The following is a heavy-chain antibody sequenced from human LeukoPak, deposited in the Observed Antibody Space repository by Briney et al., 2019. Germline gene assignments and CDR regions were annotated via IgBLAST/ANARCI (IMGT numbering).Heavy chain of an antibody. CDR1: GGSFSGYY. J-gene: IGHJ4*02. V-gene: IGHV4-34*01. CDR3: ARLRIGGFDY. Sequence: SETLSLTCAVYGGSFSGYYWSWIRQPPGKGLEWLGEINHSGGTNYYPSLMSRVTISIDTSKNQFSLKLISVTAADTAVYYCARLRIGGFDYWDQGNLVTVSS. CDR2: INHSGGT. D-gene: IGHD3-10*01.